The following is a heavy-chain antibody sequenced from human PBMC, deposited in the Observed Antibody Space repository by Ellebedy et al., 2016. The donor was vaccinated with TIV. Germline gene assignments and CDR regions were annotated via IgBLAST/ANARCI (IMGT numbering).Heavy chain of an antibody. J-gene: IGHJ6*03. CDR1: GDSIESYY. CDR2: IYSIGKT. Sequence: SETLSLXCSVSGDSIESYYWTWLRQLAGKGLEWNGRIYSIGKTNYNPSLGGRVFMSVDTSKNQFSLKLTSVTAADTALYYFARMDGPYYYYYMDVWGKGIAVTVAS. V-gene: IGHV4-4*07. CDR3: ARMDGPYYYYYMDV. D-gene: IGHD5-24*01.